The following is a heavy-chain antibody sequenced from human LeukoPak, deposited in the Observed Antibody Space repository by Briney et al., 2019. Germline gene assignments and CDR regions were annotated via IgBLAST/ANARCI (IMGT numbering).Heavy chain of an antibody. V-gene: IGHV4-59*01. CDR2: IYYSGST. CDR1: GGSISSYY. J-gene: IGHJ6*03. CDR3: ARDRRRYCSGGSCYSGYYYYMDV. Sequence: SETLSLTCTVSGGSISSYYWSWIRQPPGKGLEWIGYIYYSGSTNYNPSLKSRVTISVDMSKNQFSLKLSSVTAADTAVYYCARDRRRYCSGGSCYSGYYYYMDVWGKGTTVTVSS. D-gene: IGHD2-15*01.